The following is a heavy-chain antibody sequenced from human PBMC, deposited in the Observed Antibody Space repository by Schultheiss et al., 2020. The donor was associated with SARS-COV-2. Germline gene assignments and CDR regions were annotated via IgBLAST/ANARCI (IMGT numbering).Heavy chain of an antibody. J-gene: IGHJ4*02. CDR2: IKQDGSEK. CDR3: AREIAVAGHFDY. CDR1: GFFFSSYW. V-gene: IGHV3-7*01. D-gene: IGHD6-19*01. Sequence: GGSLRLSCAASGFFFSSYWMTWVRQAPGKGLEWVANIKQDGSEKYYVDSVKGRFTISRDNAKKSVFLQMNSLRAEDTAVYYCAREIAVAGHFDYWGQGTLVTVSS.